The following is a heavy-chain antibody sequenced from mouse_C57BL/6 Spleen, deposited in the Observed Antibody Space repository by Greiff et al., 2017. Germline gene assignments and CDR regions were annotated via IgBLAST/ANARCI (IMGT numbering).Heavy chain of an antibody. J-gene: IGHJ4*01. V-gene: IGHV5-4*01. CDR3: ARDGDGYAMDY. CDR1: GFTFSSYA. Sequence: DVHLVESGGGLVKPGGSLKLSCAASGFTFSSYAMSWVRQTPGKRLEWVATISDGGSYTYYPDNVKGRFTISRDNAKNNLYLQMSHLKSEDTARYYGARDGDGYAMDYWGQGTSVTVSS. CDR2: ISDGGSYT. D-gene: IGHD2-3*01.